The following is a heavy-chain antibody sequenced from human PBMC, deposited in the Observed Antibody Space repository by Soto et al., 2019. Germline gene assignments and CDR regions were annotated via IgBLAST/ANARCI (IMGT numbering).Heavy chain of an antibody. D-gene: IGHD6-19*01. J-gene: IGHJ5*02. V-gene: IGHV3-33*01. CDR1: GFTFSSYG. CDR2: IWYDGSNK. Sequence: SLRLSCAASGFTFSSYGMHWVRQAPGKGLEWVAVIWYDGSNKYYADSVKGRFTISRDNSKNTLYLQMNSLRAEDTAVYYCARPLAGTSGWFDPWGQGTLVTVSS. CDR3: ARPLAGTSGWFDP.